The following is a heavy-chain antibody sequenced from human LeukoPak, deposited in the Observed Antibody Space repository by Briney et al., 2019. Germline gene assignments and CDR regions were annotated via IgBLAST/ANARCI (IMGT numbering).Heavy chain of an antibody. V-gene: IGHV3-66*01. CDR2: IYRDDRT. CDR3: ARDLGSYVDS. CDR1: GFTVSSNY. J-gene: IGHJ5*01. Sequence: PGGSLRLSCAASGFTVSSNYMSWVRQAPGKGLERVSIIYRDDRTFYADSVKDRFTISRDNSKKTLFLQMNSLRAEDTAVYYCARDLGSYVDSWGHGTLVTVSS. D-gene: IGHD5-18*01.